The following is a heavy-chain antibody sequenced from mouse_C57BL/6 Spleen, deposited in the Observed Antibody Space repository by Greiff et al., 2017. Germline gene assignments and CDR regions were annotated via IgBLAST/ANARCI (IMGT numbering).Heavy chain of an antibody. CDR1: GFNIKNTY. Sequence: EVKLVESVAELVRPGASVKLSCTASGFNIKNTYMHWVKQRPEQGLEWIGRIDPANGNTKYAPKFQGKATITADTSSNTAYLQLSSLTSEDTAIYYCARGVYYDYDAWFAYWGQGTLVTVSA. CDR2: IDPANGNT. J-gene: IGHJ3*01. V-gene: IGHV14-3*01. CDR3: ARGVYYDYDAWFAY. D-gene: IGHD2-4*01.